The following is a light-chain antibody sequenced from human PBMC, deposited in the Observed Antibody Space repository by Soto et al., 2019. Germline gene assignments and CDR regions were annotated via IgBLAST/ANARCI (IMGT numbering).Light chain of an antibody. CDR1: QSVSSNY. CDR2: GAS. CDR3: QQYVTSPWT. V-gene: IGKV3-20*01. J-gene: IGKJ1*01. Sequence: ENGLTQSPGTLSLSPGERATLSCRASQSVSSNYLAWYQQKPGQAPRLLIDGASSRATGIPDRFSGGGSGTDFTLTISSVEPEDFSVYYCQQYVTSPWTFGQGTKVEIK.